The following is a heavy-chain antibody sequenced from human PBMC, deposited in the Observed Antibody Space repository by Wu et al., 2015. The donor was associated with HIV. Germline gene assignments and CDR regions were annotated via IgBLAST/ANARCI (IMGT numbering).Heavy chain of an antibody. CDR3: AAGIQAGGANY. CDR2: INPNSGGT. Sequence: QVQLVQSGVEVKKPGASVKVSCKPSGFGFTGYHIHWVRQAPGQGLEWMGRINPNSGGTNYAQKFQGRVTMSRDMSISTAYMELSWLRSDDTAVYYCAAGIQAGGANYWGQGTLVTVSS. CDR1: GFGFTGYH. D-gene: IGHD2-21*01. J-gene: IGHJ4*02. V-gene: IGHV1-2*02.